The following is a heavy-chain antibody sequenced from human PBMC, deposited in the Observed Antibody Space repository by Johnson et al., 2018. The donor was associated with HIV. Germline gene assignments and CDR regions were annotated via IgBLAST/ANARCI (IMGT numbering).Heavy chain of an antibody. CDR3: ARKQWLAKISSDAFDI. CDR1: GFTFSSYA. D-gene: IGHD6-19*01. Sequence: VQLVESGGGLVQPGGSLRLSCAASGFTFSSYAMHWVRQAPGKGLVWVSRINSDGSSASYADSVTCRFTISRDNAKNTLYLQMNSLRAEDTAAYYCARKQWLAKISSDAFDIWVQGTMVTVSS. J-gene: IGHJ3*02. CDR2: INSDGSSA. V-gene: IGHV3-74*02.